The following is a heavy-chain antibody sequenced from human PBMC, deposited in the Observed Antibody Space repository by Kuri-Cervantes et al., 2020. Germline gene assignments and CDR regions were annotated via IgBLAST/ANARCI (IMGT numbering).Heavy chain of an antibody. Sequence: LSLTCAASGFTFDDYAMHWVRQAPGKGLEWVSGISWNSGSIGYADSVKGRSTISKDNAKNSLYLQMNSLRAEDTAVYYCAREIIRYFDYWGQGTLVTVSS. V-gene: IGHV3-9*01. CDR1: GFTFDDYA. CDR2: ISWNSGSI. CDR3: AREIIRYFDY. D-gene: IGHD3-9*01. J-gene: IGHJ4*02.